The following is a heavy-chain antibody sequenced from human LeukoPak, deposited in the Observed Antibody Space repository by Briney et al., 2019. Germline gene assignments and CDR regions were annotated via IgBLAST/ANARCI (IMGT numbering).Heavy chain of an antibody. CDR2: IYSGGST. D-gene: IGHD3-22*01. CDR1: GFTVSNNY. J-gene: IGHJ4*02. CDR3: ARAPLYDSSGYYGIDY. V-gene: IGHV3-53*01. Sequence: PGGSLRLPCAASGFTVSNNYMNWVRQAPGKGLEWVSVIYSGGSTYYADSVKGRFTISRDNSKNTLYLQMNSLRAEDTAVYYCARAPLYDSSGYYGIDYWGQGTLVTVSS.